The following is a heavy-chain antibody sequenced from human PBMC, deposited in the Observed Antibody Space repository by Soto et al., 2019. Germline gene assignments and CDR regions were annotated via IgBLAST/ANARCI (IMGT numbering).Heavy chain of an antibody. CDR2: INHSGST. D-gene: IGHD6-19*01. Sequence: SETLSLTCAVYGGSFSGYYWSWIRQPPGKGLEWIGEINHSGSTNYNPSLKSRVTISVDTSKNQFSLKLSSVTAADTAVYYCARTARIAVAGTGLESPIYYYYYMDVWGKGTTVTVSS. V-gene: IGHV4-34*01. J-gene: IGHJ6*03. CDR1: GGSFSGYY. CDR3: ARTARIAVAGTGLESPIYYYYYMDV.